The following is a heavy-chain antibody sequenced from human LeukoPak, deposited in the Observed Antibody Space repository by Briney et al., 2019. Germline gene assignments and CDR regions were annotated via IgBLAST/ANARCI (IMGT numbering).Heavy chain of an antibody. V-gene: IGHV1-69*04. D-gene: IGHD3-10*01. Sequence: SVKVSCKASGGTFSSYAISWVRQAPGQGLEWMGRIIPILGTANYAQKFQGRVTITADKSTSTAYMELSSLTSEDTAVYYCARGPSYGSGSYNIYGIDYWGQGTLVTVSS. CDR1: GGTFSSYA. J-gene: IGHJ4*02. CDR3: ARGPSYGSGSYNIYGIDY. CDR2: IIPILGTA.